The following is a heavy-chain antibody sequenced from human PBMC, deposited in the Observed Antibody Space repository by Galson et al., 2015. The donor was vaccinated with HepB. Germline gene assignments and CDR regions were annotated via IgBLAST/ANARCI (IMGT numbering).Heavy chain of an antibody. CDR1: GHSFTNYA. D-gene: IGHD3-16*01. CDR2: INVGKGDT. CDR3: ATGGTEFNWFDP. J-gene: IGHJ5*02. Sequence: SVKVSCKASGHSFTNYAIHWVRQAPGQSLEWMGWINVGKGDTRYSQKFEGTFTITRDTSASTAFMEPSSLRSEDTAVYYCATGGTEFNWFDPWGQGTLVTVSS. V-gene: IGHV1-3*01.